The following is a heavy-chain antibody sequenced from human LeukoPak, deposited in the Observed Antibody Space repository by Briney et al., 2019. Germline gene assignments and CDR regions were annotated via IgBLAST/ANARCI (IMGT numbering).Heavy chain of an antibody. CDR2: IIPILGIA. CDR1: GGTFSSYA. CDR3: ARAAHGDYAGWFDP. Sequence: GASVKVSCKASGGTFSSYAISWVRQAPGQGLEWMGRIIPILGIANYAQKFQGRVTITADKSTSTTYMELSSLRSEDTAVYYCARAAHGDYAGWFDPWGQGTLVTVSS. V-gene: IGHV1-69*04. D-gene: IGHD4-17*01. J-gene: IGHJ5*02.